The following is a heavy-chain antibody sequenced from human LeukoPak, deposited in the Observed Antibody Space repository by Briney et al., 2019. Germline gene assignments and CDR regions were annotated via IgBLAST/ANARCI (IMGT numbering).Heavy chain of an antibody. J-gene: IGHJ4*02. CDR3: ARLWAPGNYDY. V-gene: IGHV3-30*04. D-gene: IGHD5-12*01. Sequence: GGSLRLSCEASGFTFSSSAMHWVRQAPGKGLEWVAVISHDGTKKYYADSVKGRFTIARDNSKKTLYLQMNSLRAEDMAVYHCARLWAPGNYDYWGQGTLVAVSS. CDR2: ISHDGTKK. CDR1: GFTFSSSA.